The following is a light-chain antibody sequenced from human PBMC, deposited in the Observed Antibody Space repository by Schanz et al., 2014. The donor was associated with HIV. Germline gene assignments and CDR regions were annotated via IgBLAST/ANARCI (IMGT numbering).Light chain of an antibody. CDR3: QAWDSSTPCV. CDR2: QDS. V-gene: IGLV3-1*01. J-gene: IGLJ1*01. CDR1: KLGDTY. Sequence: SSELTQPPSVSVSPGQTASITCSGAKLGDTYACWYQQKPGQSPVLVIYQDSKRPSGIPERFSGSNSGNTATLTISGTQAMDEADYYCQAWDSSTPCVFGTGTKLTVL.